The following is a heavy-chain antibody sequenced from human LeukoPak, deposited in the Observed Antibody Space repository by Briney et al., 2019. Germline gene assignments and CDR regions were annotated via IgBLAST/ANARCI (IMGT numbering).Heavy chain of an antibody. CDR3: ARDGSSGWREDYFDY. Sequence: ASVKVSCKASGYTFTGYYMHWVRQAPGQGLEWMGWINPNSGGTNYAQKFQGRVTMTRDTSTSTAYMELNRLGSDDTAVYYCARDGSSGWREDYFDYWGQGTLVTVSS. D-gene: IGHD6-19*01. J-gene: IGHJ4*02. CDR2: INPNSGGT. CDR1: GYTFTGYY. V-gene: IGHV1-2*02.